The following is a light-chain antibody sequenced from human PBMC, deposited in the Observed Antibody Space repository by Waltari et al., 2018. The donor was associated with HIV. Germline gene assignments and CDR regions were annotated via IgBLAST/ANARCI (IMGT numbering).Light chain of an antibody. Sequence: QSVLTQPPSVSAAPGQKVTISCSGSSSNIGTTYVSWYQQLPGTAPKLLIYDNNQRPSGIPDRFSGSQSGTSATLGITGLQTGDEADYYCGTWDSSLSDWVFGGGTKLTVL. CDR3: GTWDSSLSDWV. CDR1: SSNIGTTY. J-gene: IGLJ3*02. V-gene: IGLV1-51*01. CDR2: DNN.